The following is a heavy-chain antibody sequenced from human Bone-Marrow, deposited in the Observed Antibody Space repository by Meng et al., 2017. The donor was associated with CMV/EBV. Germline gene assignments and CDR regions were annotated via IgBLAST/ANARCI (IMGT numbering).Heavy chain of an antibody. CDR1: GFIFDDYA. Sequence: GGSLRLSCAASGFIFDDYAMHWVRQAPGKGLEWVSGISWNSGTIVYADSVKGRFTISRDNAKNSLYLQMNSLRAEDTALYYCTTDRIVGATYYYYYGMDVWGQGTTVTVSS. D-gene: IGHD1-26*01. J-gene: IGHJ6*02. V-gene: IGHV3-9*01. CDR2: ISWNSGTI. CDR3: TTDRIVGATYYYYYGMDV.